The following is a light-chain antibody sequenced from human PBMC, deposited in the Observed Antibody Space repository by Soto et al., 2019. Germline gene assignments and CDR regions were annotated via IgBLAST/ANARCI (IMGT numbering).Light chain of an antibody. J-gene: IGLJ1*01. CDR3: SSYTITNILSYV. Sequence: QSALTQPASVSGSPGQSITISCTGTSSDVGGYNYVSWYQQHPGKAPQLLIYEVSNRPSGVSHRFSGSKSGNTASLTISGLQAEDEADYYCSSYTITNILSYVFGTGTKVTVL. V-gene: IGLV2-14*01. CDR1: SSDVGGYNY. CDR2: EVS.